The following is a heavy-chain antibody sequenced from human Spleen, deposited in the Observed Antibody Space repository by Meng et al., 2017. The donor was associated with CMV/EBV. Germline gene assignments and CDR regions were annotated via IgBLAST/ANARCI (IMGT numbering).Heavy chain of an antibody. V-gene: IGHV1-2*02. Sequence: ASVKVSCKASGYTFIGYYMHWVRQAPGQGLEWMGWINPETGDSNYAQKFQGRVTMTTDTSTNIAYLELRSLRSDDTVVYFCARDSMPSYWGQGTLVTVSS. CDR1: GYTFIGYY. CDR3: ARDSMPSY. D-gene: IGHD2-2*01. CDR2: INPETGDS. J-gene: IGHJ4*02.